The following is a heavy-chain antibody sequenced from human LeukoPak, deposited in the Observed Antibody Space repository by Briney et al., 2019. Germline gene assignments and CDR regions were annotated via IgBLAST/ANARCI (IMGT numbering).Heavy chain of an antibody. J-gene: IGHJ4*02. CDR3: ARDYYYDSSGYLY. Sequence: GGSLRLSCTASGFTFSSYSMNWVRQAPGKGLEWGSSISSSSSYIYYADSVKGRFTISRDNAKNSLYLQMNSLRAEDTAVYYCARDYYYDSSGYLYWGQGTLVTVSS. CDR1: GFTFSSYS. D-gene: IGHD3-22*01. V-gene: IGHV3-21*01. CDR2: ISSSSSYI.